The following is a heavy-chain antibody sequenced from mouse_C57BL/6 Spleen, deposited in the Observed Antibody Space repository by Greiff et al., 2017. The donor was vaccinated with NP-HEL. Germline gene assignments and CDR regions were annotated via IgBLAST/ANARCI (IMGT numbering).Heavy chain of an antibody. Sequence: QVQLQQPGAELVRPGSSVKLSCKASGYTFTSYWMHWVKQRPIQGLEWIGNIDPSDSETHYNQKFKDKATLTVDKSSSTAYMQLSSLTSEDSAVYCCARSGEAPIAYWGQGTLVTVSA. CDR1: GYTFTSYW. CDR3: ARSGEAPIAY. CDR2: IDPSDSET. D-gene: IGHD3-1*01. V-gene: IGHV1-52*01. J-gene: IGHJ3*01.